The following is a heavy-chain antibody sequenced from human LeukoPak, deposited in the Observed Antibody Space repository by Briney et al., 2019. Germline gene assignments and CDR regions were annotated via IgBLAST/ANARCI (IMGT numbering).Heavy chain of an antibody. CDR1: GGSISSYY. D-gene: IGHD3-3*01. CDR2: IYYSGST. J-gene: IGHJ6*02. CDR3: ARWTRYDFWSGRQPYGMDV. Sequence: SETLSLTCTVSGGSISSYYWSWIRQPPGKGLEWIGYIYYSGSTNYNPSLKSRVTISVDTSKNQFSLKLSSVTAADTAVYYCARWTRYDFWSGRQPYGMDVWGQGTTVTVSS. V-gene: IGHV4-59*01.